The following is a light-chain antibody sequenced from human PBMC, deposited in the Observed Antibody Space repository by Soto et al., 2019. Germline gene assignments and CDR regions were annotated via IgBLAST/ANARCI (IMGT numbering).Light chain of an antibody. V-gene: IGLV2-23*02. Sequence: QPASGSRVAGGSISITYTGTSSDVGSYNLVSWYQQHPGKAPKLMIYEVSKRPSGVSNRFSGSKSGNTASLTISGLQAEDESDYYCCSYARSSYVFGPGSKVTVL. J-gene: IGLJ1*01. CDR1: SSDVGSYNL. CDR2: EVS. CDR3: CSYARSSYV.